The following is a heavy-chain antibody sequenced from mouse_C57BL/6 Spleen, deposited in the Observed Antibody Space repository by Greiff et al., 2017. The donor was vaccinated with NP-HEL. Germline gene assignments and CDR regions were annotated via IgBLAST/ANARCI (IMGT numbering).Heavy chain of an antibody. CDR2: INYDGSST. CDR1: GFTFSDYY. CDR3: ARVSYGSSFDY. Sequence: EVKLVESEGGLVQPGSSMKLSCTASGFTFSDYYMAWVRQVPEKGLEWVANINYDGSSTYYLDSLKSRFISSRDNAKNILYLQMSSLKSEDTATYYCARVSYGSSFDYWGQGTTLTVSS. D-gene: IGHD1-1*01. V-gene: IGHV5-16*01. J-gene: IGHJ2*01.